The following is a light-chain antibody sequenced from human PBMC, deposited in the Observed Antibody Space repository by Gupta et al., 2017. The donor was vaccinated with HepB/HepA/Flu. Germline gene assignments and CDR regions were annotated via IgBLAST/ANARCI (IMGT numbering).Light chain of an antibody. J-gene: IGKJ3*01. V-gene: IGKV3-20*01. CDR1: QSVSSSY. CDR2: GAS. CDR3: QQYGSSPFT. Sequence: EIVLTQSPGTLSLSPGERATLSCRASQSVSSSYLGWYQQKPGQAPRLLIYGASSRATGIPDRFSGSGSGTDFTLTISRLEPEDFAMYYCQQYGSSPFTFGPGTKVDIK.